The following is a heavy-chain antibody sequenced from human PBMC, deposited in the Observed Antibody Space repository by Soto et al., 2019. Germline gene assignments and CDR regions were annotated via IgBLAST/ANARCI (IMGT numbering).Heavy chain of an antibody. Sequence: EVQLVESGGGLVQPGGSLRLYCAASGFTLSDHYMDWVRQAPGKGLEWVGRTKNKANRYTTEYAASVNGRFTISRDDSKISLYLQMNSLKTEDTAVYYCARWVSGSPDNWGQGTLVTVSS. V-gene: IGHV3-72*01. D-gene: IGHD1-26*01. CDR3: ARWVSGSPDN. CDR2: TKNKANRYTT. J-gene: IGHJ4*02. CDR1: GFTLSDHY.